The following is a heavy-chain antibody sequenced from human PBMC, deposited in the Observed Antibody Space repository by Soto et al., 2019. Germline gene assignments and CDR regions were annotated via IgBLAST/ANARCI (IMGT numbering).Heavy chain of an antibody. CDR1: GFSLSTSGVG. CDR3: AHIPNYYQYNWFDP. D-gene: IGHD3-10*01. Sequence: QITLKESGPTLVKPTQTLTLTCTFSGFSLSTSGVGVAWIRQSPGKALECLALIYWDDDKRYSPSLKSRLTISKDTYKNQVVLKMTNMDPVDTATYYCAHIPNYYQYNWFDPWGQGTLVTVSS. J-gene: IGHJ5*02. V-gene: IGHV2-5*02. CDR2: IYWDDDK.